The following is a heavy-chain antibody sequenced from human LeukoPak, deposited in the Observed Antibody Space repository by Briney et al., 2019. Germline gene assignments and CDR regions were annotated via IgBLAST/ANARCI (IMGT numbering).Heavy chain of an antibody. Sequence: ASVKVSCKSSGGSFSTYAVNWVRQAPGRGLEWMGGFDPEDGETIYAQKFQGRVSMTEDTSTETAYMELSSLTSEDTAVYYCATGLDSSSWIDFWGQGTLVTVSS. CDR2: FDPEDGET. CDR1: GGSFSTYA. D-gene: IGHD6-13*01. CDR3: ATGLDSSSWIDF. J-gene: IGHJ4*02. V-gene: IGHV1-24*01.